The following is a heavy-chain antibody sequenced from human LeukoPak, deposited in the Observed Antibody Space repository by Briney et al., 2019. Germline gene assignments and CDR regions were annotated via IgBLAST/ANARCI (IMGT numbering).Heavy chain of an antibody. CDR3: ARTAYCYDSSGYFPFDY. J-gene: IGHJ4*02. CDR2: ISAYNGNT. Sequence: ASVKVSCKASGYTFTSYGISWVRQAPGQGLEWMGWISAYNGNTNYAQKLQGRVTMTTDTSTSTAYMELRSLRSDDTAVYYCARTAYCYDSSGYFPFDYWGQGTLVTVSS. CDR1: GYTFTSYG. V-gene: IGHV1-18*01. D-gene: IGHD3-22*01.